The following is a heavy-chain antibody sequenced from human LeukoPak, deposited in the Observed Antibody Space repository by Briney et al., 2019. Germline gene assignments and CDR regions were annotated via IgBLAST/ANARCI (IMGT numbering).Heavy chain of an antibody. CDR3: ARRATTTERLNYFDP. J-gene: IGHJ5*02. V-gene: IGHV3-48*04. Sequence: GGSLRLSCAASGFTFSTHGMNWVRQAPGKGLEWVSFISWSSNTIYHADSVKGRFTISRDNAKNSLYLQMNSLRAEDTALYYCARRATTTERLNYFDPWGQGTQVTVSS. CDR2: ISWSSNTI. CDR1: GFTFSTHG. D-gene: IGHD4-11*01.